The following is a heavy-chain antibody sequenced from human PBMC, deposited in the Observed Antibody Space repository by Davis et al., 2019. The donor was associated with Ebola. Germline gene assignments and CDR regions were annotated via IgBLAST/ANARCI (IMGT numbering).Heavy chain of an antibody. D-gene: IGHD2-15*01. V-gene: IGHV4-59*05. Sequence: MPSETLSLTCTVSGGSISSYYWSWIRQTPGKGLEWIGSIYYSGSTDYNPSLKSRVTISVDTSRNQFSLRLNSVTAADTAVYYCASREVASGPVDYWGQGTLVSVSS. CDR3: ASREVASGPVDY. CDR1: GGSISSYY. J-gene: IGHJ4*02. CDR2: IYYSGST.